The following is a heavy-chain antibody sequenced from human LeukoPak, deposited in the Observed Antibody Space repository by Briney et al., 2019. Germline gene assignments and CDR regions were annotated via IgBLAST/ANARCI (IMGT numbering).Heavy chain of an antibody. CDR1: GFTFSSYG. Sequence: GGSLRLSCAASGFTFSSYGMHWVRRAPGKGLEWVAVIWYDGSNKYYADSVKGRFTISRDNSKNTLYLQMNSLRAEDTAVYYCARDNGNWFDPWGQGTLVTVSS. V-gene: IGHV3-33*01. CDR2: IWYDGSNK. CDR3: ARDNGNWFDP. J-gene: IGHJ5*02.